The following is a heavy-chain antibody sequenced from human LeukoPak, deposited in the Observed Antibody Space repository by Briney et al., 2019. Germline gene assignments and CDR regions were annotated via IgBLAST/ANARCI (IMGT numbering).Heavy chain of an antibody. D-gene: IGHD2-8*01. CDR3: ARDPKDIVLMVYAMNSPYYFDY. Sequence: PGGSLRLSCAASGFTLSTYSLNWVRQAPGKGLEWVSSISSSSLYIYYADSVKGRFTISRDNAKNSLYLQMNSLRAEDTAVYYCARDPKDIVLMVYAMNSPYYFDYWGQGTLVTVSS. CDR1: GFTLSTYS. CDR2: ISSSSLYI. V-gene: IGHV3-21*01. J-gene: IGHJ4*02.